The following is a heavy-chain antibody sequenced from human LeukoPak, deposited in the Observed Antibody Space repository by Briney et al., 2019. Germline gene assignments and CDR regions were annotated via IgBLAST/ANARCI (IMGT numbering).Heavy chain of an antibody. D-gene: IGHD3-10*01. CDR1: GGSFSSYY. Sequence: SETLSLTCTVSGGSFSSYYWSWIRQPPGKGLEWIGEINHSGSTNYNPSLKSRVTISVDTSKNQFPLKLSSVTAADTAVYYCARGRLWFGPSRNSYFDYWGQGTLVTVSS. CDR2: INHSGST. V-gene: IGHV4-34*01. J-gene: IGHJ4*02. CDR3: ARGRLWFGPSRNSYFDY.